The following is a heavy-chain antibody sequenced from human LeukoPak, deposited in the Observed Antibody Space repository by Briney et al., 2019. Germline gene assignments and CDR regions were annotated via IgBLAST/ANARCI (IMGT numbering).Heavy chain of an antibody. CDR2: INPSGGST. CDR1: GYNFISYY. Sequence: ASVKVSCKASGYNFISYYMHWVRQAPGQGLEWMGIINPSGGSTSYAQKFQDRVTMTRDMSTSTVYMELSSLKSEDTAVYYCAREDVVLVDAVRYQYYGMDVWGQGTTVAVSS. CDR3: AREDVVLVDAVRYQYYGMDV. V-gene: IGHV1-46*01. J-gene: IGHJ6*02. D-gene: IGHD2-8*01.